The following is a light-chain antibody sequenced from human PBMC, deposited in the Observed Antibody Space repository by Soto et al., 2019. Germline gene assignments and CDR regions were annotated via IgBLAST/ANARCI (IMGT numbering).Light chain of an antibody. Sequence: EIVLTQSPGTLSLSRGERATLSCRASQSVGGNYLAWFQQKPGQAPRLLVYGASNRAAGIPDRFSGGGSGTDFSLTISRLEPEDFAVYYRQHYGSSPWTFGQGTEVEVK. J-gene: IGKJ1*01. V-gene: IGKV3-20*01. CDR2: GAS. CDR1: QSVGGNY. CDR3: QHYGSSPWT.